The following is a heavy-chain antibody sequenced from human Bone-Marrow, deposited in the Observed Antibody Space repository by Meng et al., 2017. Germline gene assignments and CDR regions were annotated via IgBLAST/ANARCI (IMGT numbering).Heavy chain of an antibody. Sequence: ASVKVSCKPSGYNFPDYWLHWVRQAPGQGLEWMGWINTNTGNPTYAQGFTGRFVFSLDTSVSTAYLQISSLKAEDTAVYYCARVVYDSSGYYQYWYFDLWGRGTRVTGSS. CDR1: GYNFPDYW. J-gene: IGHJ2*01. CDR2: INTNTGNP. CDR3: ARVVYDSSGYYQYWYFDL. V-gene: IGHV7-4-1*02. D-gene: IGHD3-22*01.